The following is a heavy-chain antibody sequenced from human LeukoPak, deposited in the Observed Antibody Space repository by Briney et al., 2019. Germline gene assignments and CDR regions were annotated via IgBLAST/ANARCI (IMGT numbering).Heavy chain of an antibody. D-gene: IGHD2-21*02. CDR2: IYHGDSDT. Sequence: AASLKISCKGSGYSFTSYWIGWVRQMPGKGLEWRGIIYHGDSDTRYSPSFQGQVTISADKSISPAYLQRSCLKASDTAMYYCARPAYCGGDCSNFFDYWGQGTLVTVSS. CDR1: GYSFTSYW. V-gene: IGHV5-51*01. CDR3: ARPAYCGGDCSNFFDY. J-gene: IGHJ4*02.